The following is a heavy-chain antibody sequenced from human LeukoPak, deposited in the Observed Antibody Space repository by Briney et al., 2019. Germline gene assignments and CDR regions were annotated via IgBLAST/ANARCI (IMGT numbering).Heavy chain of an antibody. CDR2: ISYDGSNK. V-gene: IGHV3-30-3*01. CDR3: ARRPVAAEYFQH. Sequence: GRSLRLSCAASGFTFSSYAMHWVRQAPGKGLEWVAVISYDGSNKYYADSVKGRFTISRDLSTNTLYLQMNSLTTEDTAMYFCARRPVAAEYFQHWGEGSLVTVSS. CDR1: GFTFSSYA. J-gene: IGHJ1*01. D-gene: IGHD6-25*01.